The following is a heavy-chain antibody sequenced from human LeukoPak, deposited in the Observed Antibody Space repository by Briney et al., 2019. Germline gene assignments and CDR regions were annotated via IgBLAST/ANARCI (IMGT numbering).Heavy chain of an antibody. V-gene: IGHV3-33*01. D-gene: IGHD1-26*01. CDR3: AREASGGSYWGGVYFDY. J-gene: IGHJ4*02. CDR1: GFTFSSYG. CDR2: IWYDGSNK. Sequence: PGGSLRLSCAASGFTFSSYGMHWVRQAPGKGLEWVAVIWYDGSNKYYADSVKGRFTISRDNSKNTLYLQMNSLRAEDTAVYYCAREASGGSYWGGVYFDYWGQGTLVTVSS.